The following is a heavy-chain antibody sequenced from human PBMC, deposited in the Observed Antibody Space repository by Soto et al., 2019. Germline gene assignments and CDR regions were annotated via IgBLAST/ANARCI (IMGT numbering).Heavy chain of an antibody. V-gene: IGHV4-31*03. D-gene: IGHD3-16*01. CDR2: VYYSGAT. CDR3: ARDKDLQPTVWGF. J-gene: IGHJ4*02. CDR1: GDSMATGGHY. Sequence: QVHLQESGPGLVRPSQTLSLTSSVSGDSMATGGHYYNWIRQVPGKGLEWIGYVYYSGATHYNPSLRARATISRDTSKNQFSLRLISVTAADTALYYCARDKDLQPTVWGFWGQGIQVTVSS.